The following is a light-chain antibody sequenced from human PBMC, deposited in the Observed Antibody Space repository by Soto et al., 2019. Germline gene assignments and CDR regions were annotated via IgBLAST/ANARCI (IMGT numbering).Light chain of an antibody. CDR2: EVT. V-gene: IGLV2-14*01. Sequence: QSALTQPASVSGYPGQSITISCTGTSSDVGGYNYVSWYQQYPGKAPKLIIYEVTNRPSGVSNRFSGSKSGNTASLTISGLQAEDESDYYCSSYISSTMIFGGGTKVTVL. J-gene: IGLJ2*01. CDR3: SSYISSTMI. CDR1: SSDVGGYNY.